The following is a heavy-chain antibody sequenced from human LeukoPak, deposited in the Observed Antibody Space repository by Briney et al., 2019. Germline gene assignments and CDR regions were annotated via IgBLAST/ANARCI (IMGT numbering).Heavy chain of an antibody. D-gene: IGHD3-9*01. CDR1: GGSFSGYY. V-gene: IGHV4-34*01. J-gene: IGHJ4*02. CDR2: INHSGST. CDR3: ARRGLRYFDWFN. Sequence: KPSETLSLTCAVYGGSFSGYYWSWIRQPPGKGLEWIGEINHSGSTNYNPSLKSRVTISVDTSKNQFSLKLSSVTAADTAVYYCARRGLRYFDWFNWGQGTLVAVSS.